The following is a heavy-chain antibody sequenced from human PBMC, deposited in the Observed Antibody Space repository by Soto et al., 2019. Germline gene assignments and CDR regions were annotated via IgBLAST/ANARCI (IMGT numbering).Heavy chain of an antibody. CDR2: ISYDGSNK. J-gene: IGHJ4*02. CDR1: GFTFSSCA. D-gene: IGHD3-3*01. Sequence: QVQLVASGGGVVQPGRSLRLSCAASGFTFSSCAMHWVRQAPGKGLEWVSLISYDGSNKYYADSVKGRFTISRDNSKNTLDLQMNSLRAEETTGYYCARDKRDLRFLEWSYYFDYCGQGTLVTVSS. V-gene: IGHV3-30-3*01. CDR3: ARDKRDLRFLEWSYYFDY.